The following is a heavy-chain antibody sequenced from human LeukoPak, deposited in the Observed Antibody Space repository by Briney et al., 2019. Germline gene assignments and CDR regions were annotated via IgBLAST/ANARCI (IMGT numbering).Heavy chain of an antibody. CDR1: GFTFSSYS. J-gene: IGHJ6*03. V-gene: IGHV3-21*01. CDR3: ARDGSLARLVDYYYYYMDV. CDR2: ISSSSSYI. Sequence: GGSLRLSCAASGFTFSSYSMNWVRQAPGKGLEWVSSISSSSSYIYYADSVKGRFTISGDNAKNSLYLQMNTLRAEDTAVYFCARDGSLARLVDYYYYYMDVWGKGTTVTVSS. D-gene: IGHD6-19*01.